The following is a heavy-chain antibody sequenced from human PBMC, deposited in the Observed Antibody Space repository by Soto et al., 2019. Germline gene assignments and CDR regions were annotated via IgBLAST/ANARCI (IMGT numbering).Heavy chain of an antibody. CDR3: ARDSVGDSSGYPDYFDY. D-gene: IGHD3-22*01. V-gene: IGHV4-31*03. J-gene: IGHJ4*02. CDR1: GGSISSGGYY. CDR2: IYYSGST. Sequence: PSETLSLTCTVSGGSISSGGYYWSWIRQHPGKGLEWIGYIYYSGSTYYNPSLKSRVTISVDTSKNQFSLKLSSVTAADTAVYYCARDSVGDSSGYPDYFDYWGQGTLVTVSS.